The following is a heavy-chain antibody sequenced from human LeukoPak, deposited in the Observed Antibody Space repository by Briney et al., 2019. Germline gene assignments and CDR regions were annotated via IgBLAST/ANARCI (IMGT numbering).Heavy chain of an antibody. Sequence: GGSLRLSCAASGFTFSSYEMNWVCQAPGKGLEWVSYISSSGSTIYYADSVKGRFTISRDNAKNSLYLQMNSLRAEDTAVYYCAKDDQYSSGWLYYYYYYYMDVWGKGTTVTISS. CDR3: AKDDQYSSGWLYYYYYYYMDV. D-gene: IGHD6-19*01. V-gene: IGHV3-48*03. CDR1: GFTFSSYE. J-gene: IGHJ6*03. CDR2: ISSSGSTI.